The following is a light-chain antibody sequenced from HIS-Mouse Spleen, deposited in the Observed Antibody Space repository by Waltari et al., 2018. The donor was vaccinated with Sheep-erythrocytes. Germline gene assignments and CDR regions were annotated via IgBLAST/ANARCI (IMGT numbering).Light chain of an antibody. CDR1: QSVLYSSNNKNY. J-gene: IGKJ4*01. Sequence: DIVMTQSPDSLAVSLGERATINCKSSQSVLYSSNNKNYLAWYQQKPGQPPKLLIYWASTRESGVPDRFSGSGSVTDFTLTISSLQAEDVAVYYCQQHYSSLTFGGGTKVEIK. CDR3: QQHYSSLT. V-gene: IGKV4-1*01. CDR2: WAS.